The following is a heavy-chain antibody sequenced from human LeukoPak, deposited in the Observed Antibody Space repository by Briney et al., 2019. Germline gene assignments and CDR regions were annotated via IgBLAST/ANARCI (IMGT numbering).Heavy chain of an antibody. CDR1: GFTFNTYT. Sequence: PGGSLRLSCAASGFTFNTYTMSWVRQAPGKGLEWVSSVSGSGGSTYYADSVKGRFTISRDNSQNTLNLQMNSLGAEDTAVYYCAKEFYGSGWPGGFDYWGQGTPVTVSS. D-gene: IGHD6-19*01. CDR2: VSGSGGST. V-gene: IGHV3-23*01. J-gene: IGHJ4*02. CDR3: AKEFYGSGWPGGFDY.